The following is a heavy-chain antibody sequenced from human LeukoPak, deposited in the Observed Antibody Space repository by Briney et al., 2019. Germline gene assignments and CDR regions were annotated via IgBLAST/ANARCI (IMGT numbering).Heavy chain of an antibody. CDR2: IWYDGSNK. CDR1: GFTFSSHG. V-gene: IGHV3-33*01. D-gene: IGHD6-19*01. Sequence: PGRSLRPSCAASGFTFSSHGMHWVRQAPGKGLEWVAVIWYDGSNKFYADSARGRFTISRDNSKNTLYVQMNSLRAEDTAVYYCARGRGSGWYDAFDIWGQGTMVTVSS. CDR3: ARGRGSGWYDAFDI. J-gene: IGHJ3*02.